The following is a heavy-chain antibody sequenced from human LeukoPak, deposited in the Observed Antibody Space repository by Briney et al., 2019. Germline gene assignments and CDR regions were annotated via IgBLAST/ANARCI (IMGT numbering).Heavy chain of an antibody. CDR2: IYPDDSDA. D-gene: IGHD5-24*01. V-gene: IGHV5-51*01. CDR1: GSHFPYYW. CDR3: ARADGYTAHFDS. Sequence: GESLKISCKGSGSHFPYYWIAWVRQMPGKGLEWMGIIYPDDSDARYSPSFQGQVTISADMSITTAYLRWNTLKASDTAIYYCARADGYTAHFDSWGQGTLVTVSS. J-gene: IGHJ4*02.